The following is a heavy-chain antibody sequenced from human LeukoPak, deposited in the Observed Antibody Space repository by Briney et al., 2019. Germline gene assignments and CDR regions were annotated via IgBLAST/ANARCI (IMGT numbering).Heavy chain of an antibody. Sequence: GESLKISCKDSGSNFVDYWIGWVRQVPGRGLEWMAFIFPGDSETTYSPSFQGQVSISVDTSTNTAYLEWSSLKASDTAIYYCARPAPNHLLLPGAFDIWGQGTMVTVSS. CDR2: IFPGDSET. J-gene: IGHJ3*02. CDR3: ARPAPNHLLLPGAFDI. V-gene: IGHV5-51*01. D-gene: IGHD2-15*01. CDR1: GSNFVDYW.